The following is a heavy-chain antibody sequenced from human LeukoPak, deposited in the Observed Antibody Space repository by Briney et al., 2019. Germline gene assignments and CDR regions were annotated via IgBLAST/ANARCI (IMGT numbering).Heavy chain of an antibody. CDR1: RFTFSSYA. V-gene: IGHV3-23*01. J-gene: IGHJ4*02. CDR2: ISGSGGST. Sequence: GGSLRLSCAASRFTFSSYAMSWVRQAPGKGLEWVSAISGSGGSTYYADSVKGRFTISRDNSKNTLYLQMNSLSAEDTAVYNCAKDVGLMQNWGQGTLVTVSS. CDR3: AKDVGLMQN.